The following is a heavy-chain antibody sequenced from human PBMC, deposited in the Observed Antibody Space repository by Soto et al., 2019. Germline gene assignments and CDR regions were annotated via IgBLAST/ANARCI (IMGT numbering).Heavy chain of an antibody. V-gene: IGHV5-10-1*01. D-gene: IGHD3-22*01. CDR1: GYSFTSYW. Sequence: RGESLKISCKGSGYSFTSYWISWVRQMPGKGLEWMGRIDPSDSYTNYSPSFQGHVTISADKSISTVYLQWSSLKASDTAMYYCARHPRSYDSSGYYNYYYYYYGMDVWGQGTTVTVSS. J-gene: IGHJ6*02. CDR2: IDPSDSYT. CDR3: ARHPRSYDSSGYYNYYYYYYGMDV.